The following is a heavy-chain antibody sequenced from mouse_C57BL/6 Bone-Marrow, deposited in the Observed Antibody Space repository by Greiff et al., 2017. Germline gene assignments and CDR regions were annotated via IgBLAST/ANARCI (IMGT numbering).Heavy chain of an antibody. CDR3: ARNPTVVPDY. J-gene: IGHJ2*01. CDR2: IHPNSGST. Sequence: QVQLQQPGAELVKPGASVKLSCKASGYTFTSYWMHWVKPRPGQGLEWIGMIHPNSGSTNYNETFKSKATLTVDKSSSTAYMQLSSLTSEDSAVYYCARNPTVVPDYWGQGTTLTVSS. D-gene: IGHD1-1*01. CDR1: GYTFTSYW. V-gene: IGHV1-64*01.